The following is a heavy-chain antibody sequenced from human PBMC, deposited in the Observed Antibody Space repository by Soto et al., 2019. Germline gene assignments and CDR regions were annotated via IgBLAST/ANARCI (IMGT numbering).Heavy chain of an antibody. CDR2: MNPNSGDT. D-gene: IGHD4-17*01. V-gene: IGHV1-8*01. CDR3: TRVSFNVNLRFPFDS. Sequence: QVQLVQSGAEVKKPGASVRVSCKGSGYSFTSFDVHWVRQAPGQGLEWMGWMNPNSGDTVYAQNFQGRVTMTSDTSMRTAYMELSSLKSEDTAVYYCTRVSFNVNLRFPFDSWGQGTLISVSS. CDR1: GYSFTSFD. J-gene: IGHJ4*02.